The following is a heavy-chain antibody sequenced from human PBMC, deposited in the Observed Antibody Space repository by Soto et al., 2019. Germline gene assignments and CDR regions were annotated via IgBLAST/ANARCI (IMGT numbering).Heavy chain of an antibody. CDR2: MHYSGTT. D-gene: IGHD4-4*01. J-gene: IGHJ4*02. CDR3: ARHGNFFFDY. V-gene: IGHV4-39*01. CDR1: GDSISRSWYY. Sequence: SETLSLTCTFSGDSISRSWYYWAWVRQPPGKGLEWIGSMHYSGTTYYNPSLKSRVTMSVDTSKNPLSLKLNSVTAADTAVYYCARHGNFFFDYWGQGTLVTVSS.